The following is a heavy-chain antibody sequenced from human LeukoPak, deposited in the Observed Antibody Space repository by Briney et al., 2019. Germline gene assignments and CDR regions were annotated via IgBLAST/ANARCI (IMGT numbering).Heavy chain of an antibody. V-gene: IGHV1-18*01. Sequence: ASVKVSCKASGYTFTSYGISWVRQAPGQGLEWMGWISAYNGNTNYAQKLQGRVTMTTDTSTSTAYMELRSLRSDDTAVYYCARGMTDTYYYDSSGYPDLFDYWGQGTLVTVSS. CDR3: ARGMTDTYYYDSSGYPDLFDY. CDR1: GYTFTSYG. D-gene: IGHD3-22*01. CDR2: ISAYNGNT. J-gene: IGHJ4*02.